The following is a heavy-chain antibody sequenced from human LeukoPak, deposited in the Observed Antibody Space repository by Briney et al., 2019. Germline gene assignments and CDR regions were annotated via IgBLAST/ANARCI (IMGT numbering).Heavy chain of an antibody. CDR2: IIPIFGTA. Sequence: ASVKVSCKDSVCTFSSYAISGVRQAPGQGLEWMGGIIPIFGTANYAQKFQGRVTITADESPSTAYMELSSLRSEDTAVYYCAREDRSSWSFDYWGQGTLVTVSS. D-gene: IGHD6-13*01. V-gene: IGHV1-69*13. J-gene: IGHJ4*02. CDR1: VCTFSSYA. CDR3: AREDRSSWSFDY.